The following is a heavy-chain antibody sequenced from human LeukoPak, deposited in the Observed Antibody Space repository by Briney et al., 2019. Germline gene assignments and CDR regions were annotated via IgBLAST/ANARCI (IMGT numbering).Heavy chain of an antibody. J-gene: IGHJ6*03. CDR3: ARDMYCSSTSCSNYYYYYMDV. CDR1: GGSISSYY. CDR2: IYTSGST. Sequence: SETLSLTCTVSGGSISSYYWSWIRQPAGKGLEWIGRIYTSGSTNYNPSLKSRVTMSVDTSKNQFSLKLSSVTAADTAVYYCARDMYCSSTSCSNYYYYYMDVWGKGTTVTVSS. V-gene: IGHV4-4*07. D-gene: IGHD2-2*01.